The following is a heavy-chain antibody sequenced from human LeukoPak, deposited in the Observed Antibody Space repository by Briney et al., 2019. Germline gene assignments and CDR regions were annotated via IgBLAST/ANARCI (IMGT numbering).Heavy chain of an antibody. J-gene: IGHJ4*02. D-gene: IGHD6-19*01. CDR1: GFTFSSYG. Sequence: PGGSLRLSCTASGFTFSSYGMHWVRQAPGKGLEWVAVISYDGSNKYYADSVKGRFTISRDNSKNTLYLQMNSLRAEDTAVYYCASGGGYSSAWHSSDYWGQGTLVTVSS. V-gene: IGHV3-30*03. CDR2: ISYDGSNK. CDR3: ASGGGYSSAWHSSDY.